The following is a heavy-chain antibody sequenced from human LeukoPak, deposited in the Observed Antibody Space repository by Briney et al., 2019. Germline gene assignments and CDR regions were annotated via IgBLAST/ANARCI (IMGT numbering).Heavy chain of an antibody. V-gene: IGHV3-21*01. CDR1: GFTFSSYS. D-gene: IGHD1-26*01. J-gene: IGHJ4*02. Sequence: GGSLRLSCAASGFTFSSYSMNWVRQAPGKGLEWVSFISSRSSYIYYADSVKGRFTISRDNAKNSLYLQMNSLRAEDTAVYYCARDGVGATPFDYWGQGTLVTVSS. CDR2: ISSRSSYI. CDR3: ARDGVGATPFDY.